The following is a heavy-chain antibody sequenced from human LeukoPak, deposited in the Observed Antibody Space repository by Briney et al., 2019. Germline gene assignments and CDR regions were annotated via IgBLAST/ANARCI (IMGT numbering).Heavy chain of an antibody. CDR3: ARDYRSNGGFDY. J-gene: IGHJ4*02. V-gene: IGHV4-31*03. D-gene: IGHD2-8*01. CDR2: IYYSGST. CDR1: GGSISSGGYY. Sequence: KASQTLSLTCTVSGGSISSGGYYWSWIRQHPGKGLEWIEYIYYSGSTYYNPSLKSRVTISVDTSKNQFSLKLSSVTAADAAVYYCARDYRSNGGFDYWGQGTLVTVSS.